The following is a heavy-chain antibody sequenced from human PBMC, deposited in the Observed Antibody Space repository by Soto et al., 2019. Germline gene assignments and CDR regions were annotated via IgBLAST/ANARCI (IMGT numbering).Heavy chain of an antibody. CDR1: GGTFSSYA. CDR3: ARVQWELPFATIYYYYGMDV. CDR2: IIPIFGTA. Sequence: ASVKVSCKASGGTFSSYAISWVRQAPGQGLEWMGGIIPIFGTANYAQKLQGRVTTTADESTSTAYMELSSLRSEDTAVYYCARVQWELPFATIYYYYGMDVWGQGTTVTVSS. V-gene: IGHV1-69*13. J-gene: IGHJ6*02. D-gene: IGHD1-26*01.